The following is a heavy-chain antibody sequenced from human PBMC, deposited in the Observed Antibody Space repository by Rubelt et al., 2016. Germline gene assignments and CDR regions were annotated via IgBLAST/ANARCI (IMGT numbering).Heavy chain of an antibody. CDR2: ISYSGNT. V-gene: IGHV4-61*08. J-gene: IGHJ6*02. Sequence: GGGYWSWIRQPPGKGLEWIGYISYSGNTKYNASLQSRVTMSVDTSKNQFSLKLSSVTAADTAVYYCARDRRDYDFWSGYQTYYYYGMDVWGQGTTVTVSS. CDR3: ARDRRDYDFWSGYQTYYYYGMDV. D-gene: IGHD3-3*01. CDR1: GGGY.